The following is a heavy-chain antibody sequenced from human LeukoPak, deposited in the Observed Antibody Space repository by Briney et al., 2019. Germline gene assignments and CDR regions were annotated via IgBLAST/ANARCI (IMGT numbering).Heavy chain of an antibody. J-gene: IGHJ4*02. CDR2: IYHSGST. CDR3: ARTYCSGHHFVDY. CDR1: GYSISSGYY. D-gene: IGHD2-15*01. V-gene: IGHV4-38-2*01. Sequence: SETLSLTCAVSGYSISSGYYWGWIRQPPGKGLEWIGSIYHSGSTYYNPSLKSRVTISVDTSKNQFSLKLSSVTAADTAVYYCARTYCSGHHFVDYWGQGTLVTVSS.